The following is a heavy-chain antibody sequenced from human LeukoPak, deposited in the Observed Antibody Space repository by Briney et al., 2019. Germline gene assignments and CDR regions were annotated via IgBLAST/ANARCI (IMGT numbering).Heavy chain of an antibody. CDR3: ARHPFQYPFDH. D-gene: IGHD2/OR15-2a*01. CDR1: GASVSSDY. V-gene: IGHV4-59*08. Sequence: SETLSLTCTVSGASVSSDYWSWIRQSPGKGLEWIGYIYHSGHTMSNPSLKSRVSLSLDTSNNQFSLKLSSVTVADTAVYYCARHPFQYPFDHWGQGTVVSVSS. CDR2: IYHSGHT. J-gene: IGHJ5*02.